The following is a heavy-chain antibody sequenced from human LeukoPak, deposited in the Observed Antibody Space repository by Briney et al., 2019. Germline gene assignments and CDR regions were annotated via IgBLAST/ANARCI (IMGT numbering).Heavy chain of an antibody. J-gene: IGHJ4*02. V-gene: IGHV3-48*03. Sequence: GGSLRLSCAASGFTFSSYEMNWVRQAPGKGLEWVSYISSSGSTIYYADSVKGRFTISRDNAKNSLYLQMNSLRAEDTAVYCCARDGLPRTMVRGVIGYWGQGTLVTVSS. CDR2: ISSSGSTI. D-gene: IGHD3-10*01. CDR1: GFTFSSYE. CDR3: ARDGLPRTMVRGVIGY.